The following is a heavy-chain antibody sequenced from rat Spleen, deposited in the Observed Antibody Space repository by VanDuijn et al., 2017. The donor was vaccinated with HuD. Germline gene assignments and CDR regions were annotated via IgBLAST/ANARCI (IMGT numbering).Heavy chain of an antibody. CDR3: TSTLIMYTTDYYFNY. J-gene: IGHJ2*01. CDR2: ITNTGGST. V-gene: IGHV5-31*01. CDR1: GFTFNNYW. D-gene: IGHD1-6*01. Sequence: EVQLVESGGGLVQPGRSLKLSCVASGFTFNNYWMTWIRQAPGKGLEWVASITNTGGSTYYPDSVKGRFTISRDNAKSTLYLQMNSLRSEDTATYYCTSTLIMYTTDYYFNYWGQGVMVTVSS.